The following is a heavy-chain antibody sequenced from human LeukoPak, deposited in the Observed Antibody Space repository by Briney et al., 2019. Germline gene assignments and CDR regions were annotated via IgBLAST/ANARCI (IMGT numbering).Heavy chain of an antibody. CDR3: ARLRRNNDNSGYYYYYDY. V-gene: IGHV3-21*01. J-gene: IGHJ4*02. CDR2: ITPTSSYI. CDR1: GLTFSSYS. D-gene: IGHD3-22*01. Sequence: GGSLRLSCAASGLTFSSYSFNWVRQAPERGLEWVASITPTSSYIYYADSVKGRFTISRDNAKNSLYLQMNSLRAEDTAVYYCARLRRNNDNSGYYYYYDYWGQGTLVTISS.